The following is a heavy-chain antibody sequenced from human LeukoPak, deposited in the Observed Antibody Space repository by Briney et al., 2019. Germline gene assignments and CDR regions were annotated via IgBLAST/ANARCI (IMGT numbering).Heavy chain of an antibody. CDR3: ARDEAYYDFWSGRNYYYYGMDV. V-gene: IGHV1-69*13. D-gene: IGHD3-3*01. Sequence: SVKVSCKASGGTFSSYAISWVRQAPGQGLEWMGGIIPIFGTANYAQKFQGRVTITADESTSTAYMELSSLRSEDTAVYYCARDEAYYDFWSGRNYYYYGMDVWGQGTTVTVSS. CDR1: GGTFSSYA. CDR2: IIPIFGTA. J-gene: IGHJ6*02.